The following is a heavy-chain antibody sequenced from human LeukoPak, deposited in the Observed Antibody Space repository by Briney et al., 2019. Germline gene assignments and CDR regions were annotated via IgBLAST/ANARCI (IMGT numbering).Heavy chain of an antibody. J-gene: IGHJ4*02. D-gene: IGHD3-16*01. Sequence: SETLSLTCAVYGGSFSGYYWSWIRQPPGKGLEWIGEINHSGSTNYNPSLKSRVTISVDTSKNQFSLKLSSVTAAGTAVYYCANSRPGEGGPFDYWGQGTLVTVSS. CDR2: INHSGST. CDR3: ANSRPGEGGPFDY. V-gene: IGHV4-34*01. CDR1: GGSFSGYY.